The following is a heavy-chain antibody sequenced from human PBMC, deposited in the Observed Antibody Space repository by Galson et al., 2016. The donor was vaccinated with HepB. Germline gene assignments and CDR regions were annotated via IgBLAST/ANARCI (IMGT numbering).Heavy chain of an antibody. Sequence: SVKVSCKASGGTFSSFAISWVRQAPGHGPEWMGGIIPMFGTPNYAQNFQGRLTITADESTSTAYMELSSLTSEDTAVYYCARDLWDGYSPWALGYWGQGSLVTVSS. J-gene: IGHJ4*02. D-gene: IGHD5-24*01. CDR3: ARDLWDGYSPWALGY. CDR1: GGTFSSFA. V-gene: IGHV1-69*13. CDR2: IIPMFGTP.